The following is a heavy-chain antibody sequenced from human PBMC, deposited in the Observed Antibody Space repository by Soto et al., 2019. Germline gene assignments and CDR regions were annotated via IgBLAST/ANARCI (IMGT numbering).Heavy chain of an antibody. CDR2: IYYSGST. D-gene: IGHD3-10*01. V-gene: IGHV4-31*03. Sequence: QVQLQESGPGLVKPSQTLSLTCTVSGGSISSGGYYWSWIRQHPGKGLEWIGYIYYSGSTYYNPSLKSRVTISVDTSKNQFALKLSSVTAADTAVYYCARVKASLSGSAFDIWGQGTMVTVSS. CDR1: GGSISSGGYY. CDR3: ARVKASLSGSAFDI. J-gene: IGHJ3*02.